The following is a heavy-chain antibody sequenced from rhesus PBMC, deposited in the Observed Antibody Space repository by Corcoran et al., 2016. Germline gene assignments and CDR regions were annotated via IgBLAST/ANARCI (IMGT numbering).Heavy chain of an antibody. CDR2: IYGSSTST. V-gene: IGHV4S10*01. CDR3: ARDEYCSSTYCSSSFDY. J-gene: IGHJ4*01. D-gene: IGHD2-15*01. CDR1: GGSISDSYR. Sequence: QVQLQESGPGVVKPSETLSLTCAVSGGSISDSYRWSWIRQPPGKGLEWIGYIYGSSTSTNYNPSLKSRLTSSKDTSKNQCSWKLSSVTAADTAVYYCARDEYCSSTYCSSSFDYWGQGVLVTVSS.